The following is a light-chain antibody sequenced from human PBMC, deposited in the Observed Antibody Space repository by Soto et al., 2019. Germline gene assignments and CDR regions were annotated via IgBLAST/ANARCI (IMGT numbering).Light chain of an antibody. CDR3: QVWDTTNPVI. J-gene: IGLJ2*01. CDR2: DDG. V-gene: IGLV3-21*02. CDR1: NIESKS. Sequence: SYELTQPPSVSVAPGQTARITCGGNNIESKSVHWYQQKPGQAPVLVVYDDGDRTTGIPEPFSGSKSGNTATLTTSRVEGGDEADYYCQVWDTTNPVIFGGWTQLTVL.